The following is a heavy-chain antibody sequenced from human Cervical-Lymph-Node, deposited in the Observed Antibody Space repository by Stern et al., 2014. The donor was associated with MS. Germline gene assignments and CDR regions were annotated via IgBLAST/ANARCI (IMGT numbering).Heavy chain of an antibody. J-gene: IGHJ4*02. Sequence: QVQLVQSGAEVKKPGSSVKVSCKASGGTFNIYAISWVRQAPGQGLERMGGIVPIFGSANYAQKFQGRVTITADESTTTIYMEVSSLRSEDTAVYYCARGPDQSGGYYYAYWGQGTLVTVSS. CDR1: GGTFNIYA. CDR3: ARGPDQSGGYYYAY. V-gene: IGHV1-69*01. CDR2: IVPIFGSA. D-gene: IGHD3-22*01.